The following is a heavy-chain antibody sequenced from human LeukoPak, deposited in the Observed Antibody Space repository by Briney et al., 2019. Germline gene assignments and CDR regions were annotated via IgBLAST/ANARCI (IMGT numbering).Heavy chain of an antibody. V-gene: IGHV4-61*02. Sequence: STVSGGSISSSNYYWGWIRQPPGKGLEWIGRIYTSGNTKYNPSLESRVTISVDTSKNQFSLKLSSVTAADTAVYYCARGYCSSTTCYGRGYFEYWGQGILVTVSS. CDR3: ARGYCSSTTCYGRGYFEY. J-gene: IGHJ4*02. CDR2: IYTSGNT. CDR1: GGSISSSNYY. D-gene: IGHD2-2*01.